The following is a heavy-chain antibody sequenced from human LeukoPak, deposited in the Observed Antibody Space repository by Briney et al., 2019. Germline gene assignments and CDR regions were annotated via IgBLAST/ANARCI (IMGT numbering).Heavy chain of an antibody. D-gene: IGHD1-26*01. V-gene: IGHV4-39*07. J-gene: IGHJ4*02. CDR1: GGSISSSSYY. Sequence: SDTLSLTCTVSGGSISSSSYYWGWIRQPPGKGLECIGSIYYSGSTYYNPSLKSRVTISIDTSKNQFSLKLSSVTAADTAVYYCARFNSGSYQHYFDYWGRGTLVTVSS. CDR2: IYYSGST. CDR3: ARFNSGSYQHYFDY.